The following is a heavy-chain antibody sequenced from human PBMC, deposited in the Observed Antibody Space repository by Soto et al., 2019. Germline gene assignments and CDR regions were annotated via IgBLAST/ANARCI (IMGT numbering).Heavy chain of an antibody. CDR1: GGTFSSYA. CDR2: IIPIFGTA. CDR3: ARGLPDNWNYLSWFDP. Sequence: SVKVSCNASGGTFSSYAISWVRQAPGQGLEWMGGIIPIFGTANYAQKFQGRVTITADKSTSTAYMELSSLGSEDTAVYYCARGLPDNWNYLSWFDPWGQGTLVTVSS. D-gene: IGHD1-7*01. V-gene: IGHV1-69*06. J-gene: IGHJ5*02.